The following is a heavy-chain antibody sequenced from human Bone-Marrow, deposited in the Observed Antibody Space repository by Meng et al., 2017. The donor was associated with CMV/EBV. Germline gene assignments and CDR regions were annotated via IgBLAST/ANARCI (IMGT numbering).Heavy chain of an antibody. CDR3: ASSTSVTGFGY. Sequence: SSTASRCSFSSYTISWVPQAPGQGLEWLGRIIPILGIANYAQKFQGRVTITADKSTSTAYMELSSLRSEDTAVYYCASSTSVTGFGYWGQGTLVTVSS. CDR2: IIPILGIA. V-gene: IGHV1-69*02. J-gene: IGHJ4*02. D-gene: IGHD2-2*01. CDR1: RCSFSSYT.